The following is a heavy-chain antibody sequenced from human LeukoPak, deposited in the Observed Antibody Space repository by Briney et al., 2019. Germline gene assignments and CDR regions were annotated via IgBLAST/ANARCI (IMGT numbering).Heavy chain of an antibody. CDR2: VSSNGAKT. D-gene: IGHD4-11*01. J-gene: IGHJ4*02. CDR3: ARTYSPFDY. CDR1: GFTFSSYA. Sequence: GGSLRLSCAASGFTFSSYAITWVRQAPGKGLEWVSAVSSNGAKTYYADSVKGRFTISRDNAKNLLYLQMNRLRAEDTAVYYCARTYSPFDYWGQGTLVAVSS. V-gene: IGHV3-23*01.